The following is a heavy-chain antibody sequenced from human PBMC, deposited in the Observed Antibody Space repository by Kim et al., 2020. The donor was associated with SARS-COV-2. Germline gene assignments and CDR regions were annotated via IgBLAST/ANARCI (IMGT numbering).Heavy chain of an antibody. CDR2: FTPSGGNT. V-gene: IGHV1-46*01. J-gene: IGHJ1*01. D-gene: IGHD1-1*01. Sequence: ASVKVSCKASGYAFITSHIHWVRQVPGQGLEWMGMFTPSGGNTAFAQRFQGRVTMAGDTYTSTAYMELSSLRSEDTNVYYCGRDLHNSWCINNWGKGTLVTV. CDR3: GRDLHNSWCINN. CDR1: GYAFITSH.